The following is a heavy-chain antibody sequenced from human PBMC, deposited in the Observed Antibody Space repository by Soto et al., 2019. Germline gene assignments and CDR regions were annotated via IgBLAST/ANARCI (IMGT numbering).Heavy chain of an antibody. V-gene: IGHV5-51*01. CDR2: IYPGDSDT. CDR3: ASREYCTSASCYSHAY. CDR1: GYTFTNYW. D-gene: IGHD2-2*02. Sequence: PGESLKISCQGSGYTFTNYWVGWVRQMPGKGLEWMGSIYPGDSDTRYSPSFQGQVTISADKSINTAYLQWSSLKASDTAMYYCASREYCTSASCYSHAYWGQGTLVPVSS. J-gene: IGHJ4*02.